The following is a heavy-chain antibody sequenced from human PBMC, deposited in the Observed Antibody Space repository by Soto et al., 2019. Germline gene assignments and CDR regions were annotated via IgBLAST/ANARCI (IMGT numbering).Heavy chain of an antibody. CDR3: ARGTTTGDYYYGMDV. Sequence: QVPLVEYGGGVVQPGRSLRLSCAATGFTFSSYGMYWVRQAPGKGLVWVAVKWYDGSNKYYADSVKGRFTISIENSKNQMYLQMNSLRADDTAMYYCARGTTTGDYYYGMDVWGQGTTGTVSS. D-gene: IGHD4-17*01. CDR1: GFTFSSYG. CDR2: KWYDGSNK. J-gene: IGHJ6*02. V-gene: IGHV3-33*01.